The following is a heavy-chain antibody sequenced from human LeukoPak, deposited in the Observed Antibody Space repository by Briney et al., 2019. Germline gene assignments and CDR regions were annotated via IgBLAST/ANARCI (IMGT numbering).Heavy chain of an antibody. CDR3: ARDNDYYGSGSYRGAFDI. CDR1: GYTFTSYG. J-gene: IGHJ3*02. CDR2: ISAYNGNT. D-gene: IGHD3-10*01. Sequence: GASVKVSCKASGYTFTSYGISWVRQAPGQGLEWMGWISAYNGNTNYAQKPQGRVTMTTDTSTSTAYMELRSLRSDDTAVYYCARDNDYYGSGSYRGAFDIWGQGTMVTVSS. V-gene: IGHV1-18*01.